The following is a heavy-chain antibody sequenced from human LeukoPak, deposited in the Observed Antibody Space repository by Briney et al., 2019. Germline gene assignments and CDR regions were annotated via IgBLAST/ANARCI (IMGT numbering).Heavy chain of an antibody. J-gene: IGHJ6*02. CDR1: GYTFTSYG. Sequence: ASVKVSCTASGYTFTSYGISWVRQAPGQGLEWMGWISAYNGNTNYAQKLQGRVTMTTDTSTSTAYMELRSLRSDDTAVYYCAREPIVGATPGMDVWGQGTTVTVSS. CDR3: AREPIVGATPGMDV. CDR2: ISAYNGNT. V-gene: IGHV1-18*01. D-gene: IGHD1-26*01.